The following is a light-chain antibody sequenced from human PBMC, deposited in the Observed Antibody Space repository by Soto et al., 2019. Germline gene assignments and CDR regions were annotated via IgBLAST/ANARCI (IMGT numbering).Light chain of an antibody. J-gene: IGKJ4*01. CDR3: HQYYTTPRLT. CDR1: QSVLYSSDNKNY. Sequence: DIVMTQSPDSLALSLGERATMNCKSSQSVLYSSDNKNYLAWYQHKPGQPPKLLIYWASTRESGVPDRFSGSGSGTDFTLTIRGLPADDVAVYYCHQYYTTPRLTFGGGTRVEI. CDR2: WAS. V-gene: IGKV4-1*01.